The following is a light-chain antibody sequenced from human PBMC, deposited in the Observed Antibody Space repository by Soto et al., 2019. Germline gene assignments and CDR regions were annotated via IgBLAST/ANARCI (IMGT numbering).Light chain of an antibody. V-gene: IGKV1-39*01. CDR2: AAS. Sequence: DIPMTQSPSTLSASVGDRVTITCRASQSISTYLNWYQQKLERTPTLLIYAASSLQSGVPFRFSGGGSGTDFTLTISSLQPEDFAMYFCQQCYSSPRTFGQGTKVDIK. J-gene: IGKJ1*01. CDR3: QQCYSSPRT. CDR1: QSISTY.